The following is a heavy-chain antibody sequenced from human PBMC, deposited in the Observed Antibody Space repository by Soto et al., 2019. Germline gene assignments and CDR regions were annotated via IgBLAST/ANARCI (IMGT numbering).Heavy chain of an antibody. J-gene: IGHJ6*02. CDR1: GGTFSSYA. V-gene: IGHV1-69*01. CDR2: IIPIFGTA. D-gene: IGHD3-22*01. CDR3: ARDPYYYDSSGRNYYGMDV. Sequence: QVQLVQSGAEVKKPGSSVKVSCKASGGTFSSYAISWVRQAPGQGLEWMGGIIPIFGTANYAQKFQGRVTITEDESTSTAYMELSSLRSEDTAVYYCARDPYYYDSSGRNYYGMDVWGQGTTVTVSS.